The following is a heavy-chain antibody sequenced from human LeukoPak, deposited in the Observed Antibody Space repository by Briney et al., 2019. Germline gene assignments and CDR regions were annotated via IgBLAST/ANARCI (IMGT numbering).Heavy chain of an antibody. CDR1: AFRFDDHG. D-gene: IGHD3-10*01. CDR2: INWNGGST. Sequence: GGSLRLSCAASAFRFDDHGMSWVRQVPGKGLEWVSGINWNGGSTSYAGSVKGRFTISRESAKNSFYLQMNSLRAGDTSLYYCARVGDNAFDIWGQGTMVTVSS. J-gene: IGHJ3*02. CDR3: ARVGDNAFDI. V-gene: IGHV3-20*04.